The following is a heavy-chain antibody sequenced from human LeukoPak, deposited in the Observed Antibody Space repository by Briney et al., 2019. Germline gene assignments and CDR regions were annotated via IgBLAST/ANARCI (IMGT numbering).Heavy chain of an antibody. V-gene: IGHV3-74*01. CDR3: ARELPREVTLDC. J-gene: IGHJ4*01. D-gene: IGHD2-21*02. Sequence: GGSLRLSCVASEFNFFSYGMQWVRQAPGKGLVWVSRIFTDGSTTSYADSVKGRFTISRDNAKNTLYLQMNSLRAEDTAVYYCARELPREVTLDCWGQGTLVTVSP. CDR1: EFNFFSYG. CDR2: IFTDGSTT.